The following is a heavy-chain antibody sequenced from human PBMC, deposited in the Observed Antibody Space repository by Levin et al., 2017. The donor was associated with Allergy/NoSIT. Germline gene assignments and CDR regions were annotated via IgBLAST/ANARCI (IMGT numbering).Heavy chain of an antibody. CDR2: ISGSGGST. CDR3: AKGDVEVRYFDWLPTYYFDY. Sequence: GGSLRLSCAASGFTFSSYAMSWVRQAPGKGLEWVSAISGSGGSTYYADSVKGRFTISRDNSKNTLYLQMNSLRAEDTAVYYCAKGDVEVRYFDWLPTYYFDYWGQGTLVTVSS. J-gene: IGHJ4*02. CDR1: GFTFSSYA. D-gene: IGHD3-9*01. V-gene: IGHV3-23*01.